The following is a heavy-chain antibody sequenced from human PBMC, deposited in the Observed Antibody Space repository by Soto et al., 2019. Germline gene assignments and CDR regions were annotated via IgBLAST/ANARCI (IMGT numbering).Heavy chain of an antibody. CDR2: INHSGST. CDR1: GGSFSGYY. CDR3: ARGGVVAAQPSHFDY. Sequence: SETLSLTCAVYGGSFSGYYWSWIRQPPGKGLEWIGEINHSGSTNYNPSLKSRVTISVDTSKNQFSLKLSSVTAADTAVYYCARGGVVAAQPSHFDYWGQGTLVTVSS. D-gene: IGHD2-15*01. V-gene: IGHV4-34*01. J-gene: IGHJ4*02.